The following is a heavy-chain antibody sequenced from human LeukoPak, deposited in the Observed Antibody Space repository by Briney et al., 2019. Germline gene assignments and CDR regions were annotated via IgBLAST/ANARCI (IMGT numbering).Heavy chain of an antibody. Sequence: GGSLRLSCAASGFPFSYYNMNWVRQAPGKGLEWVSSISTSSSYIYYADSVKGRFTISRDNAKNSLFLQMNSLRDEDTAVYYCARADRDGNKRFLDWGQGTLVTVSS. CDR1: GFPFSYYN. J-gene: IGHJ4*02. D-gene: IGHD5-24*01. CDR3: ARADRDGNKRFLD. CDR2: ISTSSSYI. V-gene: IGHV3-21*01.